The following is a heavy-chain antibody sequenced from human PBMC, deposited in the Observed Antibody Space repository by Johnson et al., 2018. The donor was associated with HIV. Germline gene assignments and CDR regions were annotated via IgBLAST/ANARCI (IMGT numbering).Heavy chain of an antibody. Sequence: VQLVESGGGLVQPGGSLRLSCAASGFTFSSHAMHWVRQAPGKGLEYVSGISGTGGSTYYANYVKGRFTISRDNSKNTLYVQMGSLRAEDMAVYYCAREVYSNFDFDAFDIWGQGTMVTVSS. CDR3: AREVYSNFDFDAFDI. CDR2: ISGTGGST. CDR1: GFTFSSHA. J-gene: IGHJ3*02. V-gene: IGHV3-64*01. D-gene: IGHD6-13*01.